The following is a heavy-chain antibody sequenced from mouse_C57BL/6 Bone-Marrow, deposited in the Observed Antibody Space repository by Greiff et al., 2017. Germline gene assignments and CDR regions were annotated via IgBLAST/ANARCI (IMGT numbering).Heavy chain of an antibody. J-gene: IGHJ4*01. CDR1: GYTFTDYY. V-gene: IGHV1-19*01. CDR2: INPYNGGT. CDR3: ARWGPGAMDY. Sequence: EVQLQQSGPVLVKPGASVKMSCKASGYTFTDYYMNWVKQSHGKSLEWIGVINPYNGGTSYNQKFKGKATLTVDKSSSTAYMELNSLTSEDSAVYYCARWGPGAMDYWGQGTSVTVSS.